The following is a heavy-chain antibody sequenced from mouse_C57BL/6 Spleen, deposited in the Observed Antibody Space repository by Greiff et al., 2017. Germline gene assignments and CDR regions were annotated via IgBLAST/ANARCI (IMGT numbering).Heavy chain of an antibody. D-gene: IGHD4-1*01. J-gene: IGHJ2*01. V-gene: IGHV2-9-1*01. CDR3: ARFLTHFDY. CDR1: GFSLTSYA. Sequence: QVQLKESGPGLVAPSQSLSITCTVSGFSLTSYAISWVRQPPGKGLEWLGVIRTGGGTNYNSALKSRLSISKDNSKSQVFLKMNSLQTDDTARYYCARFLTHFDYWGQGTTLTVSS. CDR2: IRTGGGT.